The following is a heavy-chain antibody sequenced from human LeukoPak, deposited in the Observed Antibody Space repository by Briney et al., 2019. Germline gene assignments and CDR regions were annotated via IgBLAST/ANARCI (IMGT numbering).Heavy chain of an antibody. CDR2: ISGSGGST. Sequence: GGSLRLSCAASGFTFSSYAMSWVRQAPGKGLEWVSAISGSGGSTYYADSVKGRFTISRDNSKNTLYLQMNSLRTEDTAIYYCARAFSSSWYHYYWGQGTLVTVSS. J-gene: IGHJ4*02. CDR1: GFTFSSYA. D-gene: IGHD6-13*01. V-gene: IGHV3-23*01. CDR3: ARAFSSSWYHYY.